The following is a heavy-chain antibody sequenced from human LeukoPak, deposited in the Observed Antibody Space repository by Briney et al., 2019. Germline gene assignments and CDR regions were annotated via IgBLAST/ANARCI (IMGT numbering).Heavy chain of an antibody. V-gene: IGHV4-59*08. CDR2: IFYSGST. J-gene: IGHJ4*02. CDR1: GGPINSYY. D-gene: IGHD2-2*01. CDR3: ARHISASARYDY. Sequence: SETLSLTCSVSGGPINSYYWSWIRQPPGKVLEWIGYIFYSGSTKYNPSLKTRVTVSVDASKNQISLRLSSVTAAETAIYYCARHISASARYDYWGQGTLVTVSS.